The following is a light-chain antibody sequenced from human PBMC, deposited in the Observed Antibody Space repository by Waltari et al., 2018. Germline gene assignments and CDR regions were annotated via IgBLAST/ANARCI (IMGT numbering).Light chain of an antibody. CDR1: QSVSRA. J-gene: IGKJ1*01. Sequence: VFTQSPGRLSSSPWETVTLSCRASQSVSRALAWYQQKPGQAPRLLIFGASNRATGIPDRFSGSGSETDFSLTISRLEPEDFAVYYCQHYVRLPATFGRGTKVEIK. CDR3: QHYVRLPAT. CDR2: GAS. V-gene: IGKV3-20*01.